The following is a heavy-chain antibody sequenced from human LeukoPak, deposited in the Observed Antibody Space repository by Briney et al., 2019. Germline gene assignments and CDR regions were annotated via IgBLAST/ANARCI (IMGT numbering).Heavy chain of an antibody. CDR2: INHSGST. CDR3: ARWRGWHFYYYYYMDV. D-gene: IGHD6-19*01. V-gene: IGHV4-34*01. Sequence: SETLSLTCAVYGGSFSGYYWSWIRQPPGKGLEWIGEINHSGSTNYNPSLKSRVTISVDTSKNQFSLKLSSVTAADTAVYCCARWRGWHFYYYYYMDVWGKGTTVTVSS. CDR1: GGSFSGYY. J-gene: IGHJ6*03.